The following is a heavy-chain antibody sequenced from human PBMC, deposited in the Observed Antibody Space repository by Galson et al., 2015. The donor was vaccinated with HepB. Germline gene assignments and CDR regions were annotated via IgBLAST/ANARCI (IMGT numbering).Heavy chain of an antibody. Sequence: SLRLSCAASGFTFSDYYMSWIRQAPGKGLEWVSYISSSGSTIYYADSVKGRFTTSRDNAKNSLYLQMNSLRAEDTAVYYCARDGYYYGSGSYYPSDAFDIWGQGTMVTVSS. J-gene: IGHJ3*02. D-gene: IGHD3-10*01. CDR3: ARDGYYYGSGSYYPSDAFDI. CDR1: GFTFSDYY. CDR2: ISSSGSTI. V-gene: IGHV3-11*01.